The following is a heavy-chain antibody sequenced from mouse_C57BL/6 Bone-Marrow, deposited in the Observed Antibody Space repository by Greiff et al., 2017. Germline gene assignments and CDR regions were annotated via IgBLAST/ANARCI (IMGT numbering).Heavy chain of an antibody. D-gene: IGHD2-4*01. CDR1: GYTFTDYN. J-gene: IGHJ3*01. CDR3: ARFRLRRRSWAWFAY. V-gene: IGHV1-22*01. CDR2: INPNNGGT. Sequence: EVQLQQSGPELVKPGASVKMSCKASGYTFTDYNMHWVKQSHGKSLEWIGYINPNNGGTSYNQKFKGKATLTVNKSSSTAYMELRSLTSEDSAVYYWARFRLRRRSWAWFAYWGQGTLVTVSA.